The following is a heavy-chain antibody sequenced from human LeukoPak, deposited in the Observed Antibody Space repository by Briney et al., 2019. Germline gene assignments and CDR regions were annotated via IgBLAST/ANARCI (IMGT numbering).Heavy chain of an antibody. J-gene: IGHJ4*02. CDR1: GGSISSYY. V-gene: IGHV4-59*08. Sequence: SEILSLTCTVSGGSISSYYWSWIRQPPGKGLEWIGYIYYSGSTNYNPSLKSRVTISVDTSKNQFSLKLSSVTAADTAVYYCARHDLAVAGPDYFDYWGQGTLVTVSS. CDR3: ARHDLAVAGPDYFDY. D-gene: IGHD6-19*01. CDR2: IYYSGST.